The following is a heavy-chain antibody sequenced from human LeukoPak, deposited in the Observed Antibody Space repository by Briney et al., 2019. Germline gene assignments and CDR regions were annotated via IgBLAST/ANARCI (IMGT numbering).Heavy chain of an antibody. CDR3: AQDRVQIWSYVGTFDS. V-gene: IGHV3-30-3*01. Sequence: PGGSLRLSCATSGFTLTSYTLHWVRQAPGKGLEWVAVVSYDGTKISYADSVKGRFTMSRDISKNTLYLQMNSLKPEDSALYYCAQDRVQIWSYVGTFDSWGQGTLVTVSS. J-gene: IGHJ4*02. D-gene: IGHD5-18*01. CDR2: VSYDGTKI. CDR1: GFTLTSYT.